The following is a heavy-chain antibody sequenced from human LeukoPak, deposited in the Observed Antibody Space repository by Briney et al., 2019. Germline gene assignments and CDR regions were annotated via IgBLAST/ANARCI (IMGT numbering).Heavy chain of an antibody. D-gene: IGHD4-17*01. CDR1: GYTFTGYY. CDR3: ARDLETRDGERIDY. Sequence: ASVKVSCKASGYTFTGYYMHWVRQAPGQGLEWMGWINPNSGGTNYAQKFQGRVTMTRDTSISTAYMELSRLRSDDTAVYYCARDLETRDGERIDYWGQGTLVTVSS. CDR2: INPNSGGT. J-gene: IGHJ4*02. V-gene: IGHV1-2*02.